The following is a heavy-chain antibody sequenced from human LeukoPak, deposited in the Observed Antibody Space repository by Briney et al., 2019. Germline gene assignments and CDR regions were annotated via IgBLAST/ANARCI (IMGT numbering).Heavy chain of an antibody. CDR3: AKGAYNMDV. CDR1: GFIVSSKY. V-gene: IGHV3-53*01. Sequence: GGSLRLSCAASGFIVSSKYMNWVRQAPGKGLEWVSVVYSGSSTYYADSVKGRFTISRDNSKNTLYLQMNSLRAEDTAVYYCAKGAYNMDVWGQGTTVTVSS. CDR2: VYSGSST. D-gene: IGHD1-1*01. J-gene: IGHJ6*02.